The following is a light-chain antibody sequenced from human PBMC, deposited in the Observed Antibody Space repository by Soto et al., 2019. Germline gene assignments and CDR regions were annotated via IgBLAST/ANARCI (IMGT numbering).Light chain of an antibody. Sequence: DIQTTQSPSSLSASVGDRVTITCRASQSISSYLNWYQQKPGTAPKLLIYAASSLQSGVPSRFSGSGSGTDFTLTISSLQPEDFATYHCQQSYSTPYTFGQGTKVDIK. CDR2: AAS. J-gene: IGKJ2*01. CDR3: QQSYSTPYT. V-gene: IGKV1-39*01. CDR1: QSISSY.